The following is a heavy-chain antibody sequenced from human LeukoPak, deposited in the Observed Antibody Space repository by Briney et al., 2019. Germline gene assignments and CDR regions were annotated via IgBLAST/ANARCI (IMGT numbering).Heavy chain of an antibody. J-gene: IGHJ4*02. CDR1: GDSISSYY. Sequence: SETLSLTCTVSGDSISSYYWSWIRQPPGKGLEWIGYIYYSGSTNYNPSLKSRVTMSVDTSKNQFSLRLSSGTAADTAVYYCARGRWGIAAAGTSYWGQGTLVAVSS. V-gene: IGHV4-59*01. D-gene: IGHD6-13*01. CDR2: IYYSGST. CDR3: ARGRWGIAAAGTSY.